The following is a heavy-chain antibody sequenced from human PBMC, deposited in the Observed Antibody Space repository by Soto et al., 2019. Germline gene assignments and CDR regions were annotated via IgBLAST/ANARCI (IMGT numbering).Heavy chain of an antibody. J-gene: IGHJ4*02. V-gene: IGHV3-30-3*01. CDR1: GFTFSSYA. D-gene: IGHD2-21*02. Sequence: QVQLVESGGGVVQPGRSLRLSCAASGFTFSSYAMHWVRQAPGKGLEWVAVISYDGSNKYYADSVKGRFTISRDNSKNTLYMQMNSLRAEETAVYYCARETVLTARTPVWDYWGQGTLVTVSS. CDR2: ISYDGSNK. CDR3: ARETVLTARTPVWDY.